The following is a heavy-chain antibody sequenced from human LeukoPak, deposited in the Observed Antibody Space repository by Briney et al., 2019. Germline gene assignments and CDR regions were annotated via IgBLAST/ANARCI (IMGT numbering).Heavy chain of an antibody. CDR3: ASFRSGSYPRLDY. CDR2: ISSSSSYL. J-gene: IGHJ4*02. V-gene: IGHV3-21*01. Sequence: GESLRLSCAASGFTFSSYSMNWVRQAPGKGLEGVSSISSSSSYLYYADSVKGRFTISRDNAKNSLYLQMNSLRAEDTAVYYCASFRSGSYPRLDYWGQGTLVTVSS. CDR1: GFTFSSYS. D-gene: IGHD3-10*01.